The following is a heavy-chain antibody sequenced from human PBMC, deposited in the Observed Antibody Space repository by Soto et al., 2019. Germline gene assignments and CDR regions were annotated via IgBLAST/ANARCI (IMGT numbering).Heavy chain of an antibody. J-gene: IGHJ6*02. Sequence: GGSLRLSCAASGFTFSSYSMNWVRQAPGKGLEWVSSISSSSYIYYADSVKGRFTISRDNAKNSLYLQMNSLRAEDTAVYYCARRDSSSSWLYYYYGMDVWGQGTTVTVS. CDR3: ARRDSSSSWLYYYYGMDV. CDR2: ISSSSYI. CDR1: GFTFSSYS. V-gene: IGHV3-21*01. D-gene: IGHD6-13*01.